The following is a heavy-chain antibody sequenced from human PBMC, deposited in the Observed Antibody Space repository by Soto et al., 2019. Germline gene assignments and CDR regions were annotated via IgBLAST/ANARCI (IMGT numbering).Heavy chain of an antibody. CDR1: GFTFSSYG. CDR2: ISNDGSNK. Sequence: QVQLVESGGGVVQPGRSLRLSCAASGFTFSSYGMHWVRQAPGKGLEGVAVISNDGSNKYNADSVKGGFTISRDNSKNTLYLQMNRLRAEDKAVYYCAKCLAARRHNCFDPWGQGSLVTVST. V-gene: IGHV3-30*18. D-gene: IGHD6-6*01. J-gene: IGHJ5*02. CDR3: AKCLAARRHNCFDP.